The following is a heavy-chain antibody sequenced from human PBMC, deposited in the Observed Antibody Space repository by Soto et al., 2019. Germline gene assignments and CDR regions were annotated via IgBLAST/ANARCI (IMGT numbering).Heavy chain of an antibody. CDR1: GGSFSGYY. CDR2: INHSGST. CDR3: ARGNGYYYDSSGPNWFDP. J-gene: IGHJ5*02. V-gene: IGHV4-34*01. Sequence: PSETLSLTCSVYGGSFSGYYWSWIRQPPGKGLEWIGEINHSGSTNYNPSLKSRVTISVDTSKNQFSLKLSSVTAADTAVYYCARGNGYYYDSSGPNWFDPWGQGTLVTVSS. D-gene: IGHD3-22*01.